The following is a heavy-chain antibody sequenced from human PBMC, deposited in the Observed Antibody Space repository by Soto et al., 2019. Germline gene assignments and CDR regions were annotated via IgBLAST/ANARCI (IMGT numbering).Heavy chain of an antibody. V-gene: IGHV1-8*01. D-gene: IGHD3-3*01. Sequence: QEQLVQSGAEVRKPGASVKVSCKASGYTFTSHDINWVRQASGQGIEWMGWLNPNSGGTGIAQKFQGRVTLTRDTSITTAYLELTILTSEDTAVYYCARGQHYDFWSGYNWFDPWGQGTLVTVSS. CDR2: LNPNSGGT. CDR3: ARGQHYDFWSGYNWFDP. CDR1: GYTFTSHD. J-gene: IGHJ5*02.